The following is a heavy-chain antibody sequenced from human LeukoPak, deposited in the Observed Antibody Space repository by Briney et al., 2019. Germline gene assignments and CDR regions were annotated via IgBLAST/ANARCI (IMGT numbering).Heavy chain of an antibody. J-gene: IGHJ4*02. CDR1: GFTFSNFG. Sequence: GGSLRLSCAASGFTFSNFGMHWVRQAPGKGLEWVAFIRFDGSNKYYRDSVKGRFTISRDNSKNTLYLQLDYLRTEDTAVYYCAKEPKEWELPDCWGQGTLVTVSS. CDR3: AKEPKEWELPDC. CDR2: IRFDGSNK. D-gene: IGHD1-26*01. V-gene: IGHV3-30*02.